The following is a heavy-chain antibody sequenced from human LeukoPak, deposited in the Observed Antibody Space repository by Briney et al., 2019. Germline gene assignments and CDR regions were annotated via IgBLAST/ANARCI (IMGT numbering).Heavy chain of an antibody. Sequence: SETLSLTCAVDGGSFSGYYWSWIRQPPGKGLEWIGEINHSESTNYNPSLKSRVTISVDTSKNQFSLKLSSVTAADTAVYYCARLDSSGYFRDWGQGTLVTVSS. CDR1: GGSFSGYY. CDR2: INHSEST. J-gene: IGHJ4*02. D-gene: IGHD3-22*01. CDR3: ARLDSSGYFRD. V-gene: IGHV4-34*01.